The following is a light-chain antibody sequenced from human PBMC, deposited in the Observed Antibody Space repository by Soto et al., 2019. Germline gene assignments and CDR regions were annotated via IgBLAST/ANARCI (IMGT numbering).Light chain of an antibody. CDR2: LSS. CDR3: QQSYRVPYT. Sequence: DIQMTQSPPSLSASVGDRVTITCRASQSINSYLNWYQQKPGKAPDLLIYLSSTLQSGVQSRFSGSRSGTDFTLTISSLQPEDSATYYCQQSYRVPYTFGQGTKMEIK. V-gene: IGKV1-39*01. J-gene: IGKJ2*01. CDR1: QSINSY.